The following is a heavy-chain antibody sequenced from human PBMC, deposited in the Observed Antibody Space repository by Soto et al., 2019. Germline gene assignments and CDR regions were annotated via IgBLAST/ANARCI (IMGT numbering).Heavy chain of an antibody. CDR1: GFTFSSYW. CDR3: ESLNPPSYCSGMGV. V-gene: IGHV3-7*05. CDR2: IKQDGSEK. J-gene: IGHJ6*02. Sequence: EVQLVESGGGLVQPGGSLRLSCAASGFTFSSYWMSWVRQAPGKGLEWVANIKQDGSEKYYVDSVKGRFTISRDNAKNSLYLQMNSPRAEDTAVYYCESLNPPSYCSGMGVWGQGTTVTVSS.